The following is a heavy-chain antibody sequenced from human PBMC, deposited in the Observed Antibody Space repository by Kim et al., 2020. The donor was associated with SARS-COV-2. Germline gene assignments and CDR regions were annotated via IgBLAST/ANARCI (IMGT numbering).Heavy chain of an antibody. CDR2: TYYRSKWYN. CDR3: ARGGYCSSTSCWVFDL. CDR1: GDSVSSNSAA. Sequence: SQTLSLTCAISGDSVSSNSAAWNWIRQSPSRGLEWLGRTYYRSKWYNDYAVSVKSRITINPDTSKNQFSLQLNSVTPEDTAVYYCARGGYCSSTSCWVFDLWGRGTLVTVSS. D-gene: IGHD2-2*01. V-gene: IGHV6-1*01. J-gene: IGHJ2*01.